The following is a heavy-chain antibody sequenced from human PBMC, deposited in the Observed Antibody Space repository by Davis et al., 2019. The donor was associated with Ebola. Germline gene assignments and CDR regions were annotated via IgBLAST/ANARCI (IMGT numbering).Heavy chain of an antibody. D-gene: IGHD6-6*01. V-gene: IGHV1-69*05. CDR1: GNTINTYT. Sequence: AASVKVSCKASGNTINTYTIDWVRQAPGQGLEWMGGIIPIFGTTNYAQKFRGRVTLTRDTSASTAYMELSSLRSEDTAVYYCVSPSLAAPRGFDPWGQGTLVTVSS. J-gene: IGHJ5*02. CDR3: VSPSLAAPRGFDP. CDR2: IIPIFGTT.